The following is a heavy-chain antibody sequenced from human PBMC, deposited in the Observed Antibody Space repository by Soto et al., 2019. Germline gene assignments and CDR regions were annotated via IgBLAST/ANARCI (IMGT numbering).Heavy chain of an antibody. CDR2: ISSSISSI. V-gene: IGHV3-21*01. D-gene: IGHD2-15*01. Sequence: VQLVESGGGLVKPGGSLRLSCAASGFTFSSYSMNWVRLAPGKGLEWVSSISSSISSIYYADSVKGRFTISRDNAKNSLYLQMNSLRAEGSAVYYCAGYCSGGSCYSESDYWGQGTLVTGSS. CDR3: AGYCSGGSCYSESDY. J-gene: IGHJ4*02. CDR1: GFTFSSYS.